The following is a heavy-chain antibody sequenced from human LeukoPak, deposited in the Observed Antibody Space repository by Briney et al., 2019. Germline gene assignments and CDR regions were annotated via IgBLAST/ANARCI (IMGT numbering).Heavy chain of an antibody. J-gene: IGHJ3*02. V-gene: IGHV3-74*01. CDR3: ALGWRASYAFDI. D-gene: IGHD1-26*01. Sequence: PGGSLRLSCAASGFSLSSYWGHCVRQAPGKGLVWVSRINSDGSSTNYADSVKGRFTISRDNAKNTMYLQMNSLGAEDTAVYYCALGWRASYAFDIWGLGTMVTVSS. CDR2: INSDGSST. CDR1: GFSLSSYW.